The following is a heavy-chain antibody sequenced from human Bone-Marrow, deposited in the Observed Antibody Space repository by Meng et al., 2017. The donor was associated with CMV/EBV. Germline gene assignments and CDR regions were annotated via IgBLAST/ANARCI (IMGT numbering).Heavy chain of an antibody. CDR1: GFTFSSYG. Sequence: GGSLRLSCAASGFTFSSYGMHWVRQAPGKGLEWVAVIWYDGSNKYYADSVKGRFTISRDNSKNTLYLQMNSLRAEDTAVYYCAKAQIHGLLFYYYGMDVWGQGTTVTVSS. D-gene: IGHD2-15*01. CDR2: IWYDGSNK. V-gene: IGHV3-33*06. J-gene: IGHJ6*02. CDR3: AKAQIHGLLFYYYGMDV.